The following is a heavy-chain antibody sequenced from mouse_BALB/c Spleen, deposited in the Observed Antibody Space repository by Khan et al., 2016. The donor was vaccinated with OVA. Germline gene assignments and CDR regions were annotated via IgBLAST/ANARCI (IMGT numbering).Heavy chain of an antibody. CDR3: ARDGYSPWFAY. Sequence: VQLKESGAELVRPGALVNLSCKASGFNIKDYYTYWVKQRPEQGLVWIGRIDPENGNTIYDPKFQGKASITSDTSSNTAYLQLSSLTSEDTAVYYCARDGYSPWFAYWGQGTLVTVSA. V-gene: IGHV14-1*02. CDR2: IDPENGNT. D-gene: IGHD2-3*01. CDR1: GFNIKDYY. J-gene: IGHJ3*01.